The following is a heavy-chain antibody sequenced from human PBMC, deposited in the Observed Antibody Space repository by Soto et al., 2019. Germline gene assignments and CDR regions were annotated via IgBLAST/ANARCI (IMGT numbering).Heavy chain of an antibody. J-gene: IGHJ4*02. D-gene: IGHD1-1*01. CDR3: AKEKWHDNWYFDF. CDR1: GFSFNLFS. V-gene: IGHV3-33*06. Sequence: QVQLVESGGGLVQPGGSLRLSCAASGFSFNLFSIHWVRQAPGKGLEWVAVIGGDERTVIFGESVRGRFSISRDNSKNSVYLQMNDLRPEDTAEYYCAKEKWHDNWYFDFWGQGSLVTVSS. CDR2: IGGDERTV.